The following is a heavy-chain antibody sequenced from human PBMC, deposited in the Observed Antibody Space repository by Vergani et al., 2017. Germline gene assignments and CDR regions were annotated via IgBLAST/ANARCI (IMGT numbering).Heavy chain of an antibody. CDR2: IIPILGIA. J-gene: IGHJ4*02. V-gene: IGHV1-69*04. CDR1: GYTFTSYA. CDR3: ASLKTSYSSSWYG. Sequence: QVQLVQSGAEVKKPGASVKVSCKASGYTFTSYAISWVRQAPGQGLEWMGRIIPILGIANYAQKFQGRVTITADKSTSTAYMELSRLRSDDTAVYYCASLKTSYSSSWYGWGQGTLVTVSS. D-gene: IGHD6-13*01.